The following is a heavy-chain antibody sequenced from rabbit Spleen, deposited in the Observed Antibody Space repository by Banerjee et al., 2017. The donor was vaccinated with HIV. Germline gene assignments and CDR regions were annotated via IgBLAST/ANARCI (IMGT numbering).Heavy chain of an antibody. Sequence: QSLEESGGDLVKPGASLTLTCTASGFSFSSNYMCWVRQAPGKGLEWIACIWPGSSGSTYYASWAKGRFTISKTSSTTVTLQMTSLTAADTATYFCARETSSGWGIVSFYFSLWGPGTLVTVS. CDR3: ARETSSGWGIVSFYFSL. CDR2: IWPGSSGST. D-gene: IGHD4-1*01. CDR1: GFSFSSNY. V-gene: IGHV1S40*01. J-gene: IGHJ4*01.